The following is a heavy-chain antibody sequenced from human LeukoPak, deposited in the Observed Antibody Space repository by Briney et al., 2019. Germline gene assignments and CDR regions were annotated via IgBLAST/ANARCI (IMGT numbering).Heavy chain of an antibody. CDR2: IYYSGST. Sequence: SQTLSLTCTVSGGSISSGGYYWSWIRQHPGKGLEWIGYIYYSGSTYYNPSLKSRVTISVDTSKNQFSLKLSSVTAADTAVYYCARETVLPNSVVVPAAMTIGGMDVWGQGTTVTVSS. J-gene: IGHJ6*02. V-gene: IGHV4-31*03. CDR1: GGSISSGGYY. CDR3: ARETVLPNSVVVPAAMTIGGMDV. D-gene: IGHD2-2*01.